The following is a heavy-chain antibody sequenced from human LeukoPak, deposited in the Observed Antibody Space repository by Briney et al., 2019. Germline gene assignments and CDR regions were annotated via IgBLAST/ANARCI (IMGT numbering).Heavy chain of an antibody. CDR3: ARGRSGKTAYLLDY. CDR2: ISAYNGNT. CDR1: GYTFTSYG. J-gene: IGHJ4*02. V-gene: IGHV1-18*01. Sequence: ASVKVSCKASGYTFTSYGISWVRQAPGQGLEWMGWISAYNGNTNYAQKLQGRATMTTDTSTSTAYMELRSLRSDDTAVYYCARGRSGKTAYLLDYWGQGTLVTVSS. D-gene: IGHD1-1*01.